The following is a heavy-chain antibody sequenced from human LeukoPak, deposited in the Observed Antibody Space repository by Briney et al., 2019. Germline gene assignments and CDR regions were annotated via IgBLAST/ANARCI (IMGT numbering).Heavy chain of an antibody. Sequence: GASVKVSCKASGYTFTGYYMHWVRQAPGQGLEWMGWINPNSGGTNYAQKFQGRVTMTRDTSISTAYMELSRLRSDDTAVYYCARDFGIAARRLADYWGQGTLVTVSS. V-gene: IGHV1-2*02. J-gene: IGHJ4*02. CDR2: INPNSGGT. CDR1: GYTFTGYY. D-gene: IGHD6-6*01. CDR3: ARDFGIAARRLADY.